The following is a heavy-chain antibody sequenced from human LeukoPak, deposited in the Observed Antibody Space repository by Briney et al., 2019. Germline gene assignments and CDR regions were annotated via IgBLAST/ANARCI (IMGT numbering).Heavy chain of an antibody. Sequence: ASVKVSCKASGYTFTSYGISWVRQAPGQGLEWMGWISAYNGNTNYAQKLQGRVTMTTDTSTSTAYMELRSLRSDDTAVYYCAREYCSGGSCYSVPFTYGMDVWGQGTTVTVSS. CDR1: GYTFTSYG. D-gene: IGHD2-15*01. CDR3: AREYCSGGSCYSVPFTYGMDV. CDR2: ISAYNGNT. J-gene: IGHJ6*02. V-gene: IGHV1-18*01.